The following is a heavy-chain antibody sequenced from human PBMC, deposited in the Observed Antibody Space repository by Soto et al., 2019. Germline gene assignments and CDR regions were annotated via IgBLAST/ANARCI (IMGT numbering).Heavy chain of an antibody. CDR3: TRGVYDFWSGHPKGLDY. D-gene: IGHD3-3*01. CDR2: IRSKGNNYAT. V-gene: IGHV3-73*01. J-gene: IGHJ4*02. Sequence: GGSLRLSCAASGFTFSGSAMHWVRQASGKGLEWGGRIRSKGNNYATAYTVSVKGRFTISRDDSRNTAFLQMNSLTTEDTAVYYCTRGVYDFWSGHPKGLDYWGQGTVVTVSS. CDR1: GFTFSGSA.